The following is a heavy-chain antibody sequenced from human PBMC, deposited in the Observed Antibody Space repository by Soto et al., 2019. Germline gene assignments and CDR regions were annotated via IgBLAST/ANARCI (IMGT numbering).Heavy chain of an antibody. J-gene: IGHJ6*03. V-gene: IGHV4-59*01. Sequence: SETLSLTCTVSGGSISSYYWSWIRQPPGKGLEWIGYIYYSGSTNYNPSLKSRVTISVDTSKNQFSLKLSSVTAADTAVYYCARVRCYYLYYYYHKDVWGTGTTVTVSS. CDR1: GGSISSYY. D-gene: IGHD3-22*01. CDR2: IYYSGST. CDR3: ARVRCYYLYYYYHKDV.